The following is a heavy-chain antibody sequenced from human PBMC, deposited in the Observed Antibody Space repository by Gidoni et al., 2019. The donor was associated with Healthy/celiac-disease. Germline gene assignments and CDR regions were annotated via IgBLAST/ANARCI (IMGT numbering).Heavy chain of an antibody. CDR2: IRRKAYGGTT. D-gene: IGHD3-3*01. CDR3: TRVYPLRPSDAFDI. V-gene: IGHV3-49*03. J-gene: IGHJ3*02. CDR1: GFNFGDYA. Sequence: EVQLVESGGGLVQPGRSLRLSCTASGFNFGDYAMSWFRQAPGKGLEWVGFIRRKAYGGTTEYAASVKGRFTISRDDSKSIAYLQMNSLKTEDTAVYYCTRVYPLRPSDAFDIWGQGTMVTVSS.